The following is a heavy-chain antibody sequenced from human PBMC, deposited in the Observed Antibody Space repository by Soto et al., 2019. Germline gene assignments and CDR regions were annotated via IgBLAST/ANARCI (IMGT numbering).Heavy chain of an antibody. CDR1: GFTFDDYG. J-gene: IGHJ4*02. Sequence: GGSLRLSCAASGFTFDDYGMHWVRQAPGKGLEWVSGISWNSGSIGYADSVKGRFTISRDNAKNSLYLQMNSLRAEDTALYYCAKEDLGSTTCFDYWGQGTLVTVSS. V-gene: IGHV3-9*01. CDR3: AKEDLGSTTCFDY. CDR2: ISWNSGSI. D-gene: IGHD2-2*01.